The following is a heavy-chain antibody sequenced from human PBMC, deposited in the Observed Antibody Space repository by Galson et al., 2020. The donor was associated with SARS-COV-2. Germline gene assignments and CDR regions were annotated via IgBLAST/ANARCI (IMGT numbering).Heavy chain of an antibody. J-gene: IGHJ4*02. D-gene: IGHD3-22*01. Sequence: TGGSLRLSCAASGFTVSSKYMTWVRQAPGKGLEWVSLIYSDGNTYYADSVKGRFTISRHSSENTLYLQMNSLRAEDTAVYYCARSGLNYDDNTGYFAFDVWGQVSLVTVSS. CDR3: ARSGLNYDDNTGYFAFDV. V-gene: IGHV3-53*04. CDR2: IYSDGNT. CDR1: GFTVSSKY.